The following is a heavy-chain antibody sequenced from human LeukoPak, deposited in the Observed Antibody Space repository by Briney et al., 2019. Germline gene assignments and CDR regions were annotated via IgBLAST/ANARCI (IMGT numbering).Heavy chain of an antibody. CDR1: GFTFDDYA. V-gene: IGHV3-9*03. CDR2: ISWNSGSI. J-gene: IGHJ4*02. D-gene: IGHD1-26*01. CDR3: AKGASYSGSWPLDY. Sequence: PGGSLRLSCAASGFTFDDYAMHWVRQAPGKGLEWVSGISWNSGSIGYADSVKGRFTISRDNAKNSLYLQMNSLRAEDMALYYCAKGASYSGSWPLDYWGQGTLVTVSS.